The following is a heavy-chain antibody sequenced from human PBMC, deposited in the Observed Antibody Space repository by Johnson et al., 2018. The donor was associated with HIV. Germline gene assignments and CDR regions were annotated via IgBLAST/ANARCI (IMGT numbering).Heavy chain of an antibody. Sequence: QVYLVESGGGVVQPGRSLRLSCAASGFTFSSYAMHWVRQAPGKGLEWVAVISYDGSEKYFADSVKGRFAISRDNSKNTLYLQMNSLRAEDTAVYYCAKERQLVRAFDIWGQGTMVTVSS. CDR2: ISYDGSEK. J-gene: IGHJ3*02. CDR3: AKERQLVRAFDI. D-gene: IGHD6-6*01. CDR1: GFTFSSYA. V-gene: IGHV3-30*09.